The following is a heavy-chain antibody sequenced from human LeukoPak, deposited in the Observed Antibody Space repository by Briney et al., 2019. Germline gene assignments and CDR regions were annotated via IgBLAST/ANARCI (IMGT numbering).Heavy chain of an antibody. D-gene: IGHD3-3*01. Sequence: SETLSLTCTVSGGSISSYYWSWIRQPAGKGLEWIGRMYTSGSTNYNPSLKSRVTMSVDTSKNQFSLKLSSVTAADTAVYYCARSQYDFWSGDFDSNWFDPWGQGTLVTVSS. CDR1: GGSISSYY. CDR3: ARSQYDFWSGDFDSNWFDP. CDR2: MYTSGST. V-gene: IGHV4-4*07. J-gene: IGHJ5*02.